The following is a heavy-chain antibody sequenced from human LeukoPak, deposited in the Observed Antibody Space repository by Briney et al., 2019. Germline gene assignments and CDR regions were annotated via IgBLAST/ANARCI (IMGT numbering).Heavy chain of an antibody. Sequence: SETLSLTCAVYGGSFSGYYWSWIRQPPGKGLEWIGEINHSGSTNYNPSLKSRVTISVDTSKNQFSLKLSSVTAADTAVYYCARGEGGYNYKRSPLDYWGQGTLVTVSS. D-gene: IGHD5-24*01. J-gene: IGHJ4*02. CDR3: ARGEGGYNYKRSPLDY. CDR2: INHSGST. V-gene: IGHV4-34*01. CDR1: GGSFSGYY.